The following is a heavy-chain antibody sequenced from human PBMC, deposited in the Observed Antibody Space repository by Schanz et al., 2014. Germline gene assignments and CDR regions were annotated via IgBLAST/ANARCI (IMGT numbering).Heavy chain of an antibody. V-gene: IGHV3-9*01. Sequence: VHLVESGGGVVQPGRSLRLSCVASGFRFDDYAMHWVRQAPGKGLEWVSGMSWNAGSLGYGDSVKGRFTISRDNSKNTLYLQMKSLRAEDTAVYYCAKYGGGYSYGCVEYWGQGILVTVSS. CDR1: GFRFDDYA. CDR3: AKYGGGYSYGCVEY. J-gene: IGHJ4*02. CDR2: MSWNAGSL. D-gene: IGHD5-18*01.